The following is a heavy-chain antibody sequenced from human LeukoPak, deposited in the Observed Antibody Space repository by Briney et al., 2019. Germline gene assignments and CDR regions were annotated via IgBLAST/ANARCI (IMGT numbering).Heavy chain of an antibody. CDR3: ARGFYAIVDVDY. CDR1: GFTVSSNY. J-gene: IGHJ4*02. Sequence: GGSLRLSCAASGFTVSSNYMSWVRQAPGKGLEWVSAISGSGGSTYYADSVKGRFTISRDNSKNTLYLQMNSLRAEDTAVYYCARGFYAIVDVDYWGQGTLVTVSS. D-gene: IGHD2/OR15-2a*01. CDR2: ISGSGGST. V-gene: IGHV3-23*01.